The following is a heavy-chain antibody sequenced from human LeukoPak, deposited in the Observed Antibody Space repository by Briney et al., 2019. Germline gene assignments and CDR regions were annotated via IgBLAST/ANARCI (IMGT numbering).Heavy chain of an antibody. Sequence: PGGSLRLSCAASGFTFSSYAMSWVRQAPGKGLEWVSAISGSGGSTYYADSVKGRFTISRDNSKNTLYLQMNSLRAEDTAVYYCAKDVGGDYDFWSGYYRGLRYYFDYWGQGTLVTVSS. CDR2: ISGSGGST. J-gene: IGHJ4*02. CDR1: GFTFSSYA. D-gene: IGHD3-3*01. CDR3: AKDVGGDYDFWSGYYRGLRYYFDY. V-gene: IGHV3-23*01.